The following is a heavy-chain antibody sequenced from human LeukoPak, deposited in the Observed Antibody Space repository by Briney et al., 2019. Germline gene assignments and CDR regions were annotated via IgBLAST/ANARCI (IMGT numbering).Heavy chain of an antibody. CDR1: GFTFSSYE. V-gene: IGHV3-48*03. CDR3: AREWGASGEFGYYYYMYV. Sequence: GGSLRLSCAASGFTFSSYEMNWVRQAPGKGLEGGSHISSSGITIYYADSVKGRFTISRDNAKNSLYLQMNSLRAEDTAVYYCAREWGASGEFGYYYYMYVWGKGTTVTVSS. J-gene: IGHJ6*03. D-gene: IGHD3-10*01. CDR2: ISSSGITI.